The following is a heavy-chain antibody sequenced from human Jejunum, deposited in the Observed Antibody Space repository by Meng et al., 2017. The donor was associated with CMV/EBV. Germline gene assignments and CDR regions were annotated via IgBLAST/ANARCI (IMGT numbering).Heavy chain of an antibody. CDR2: ISSSSSFI. J-gene: IGHJ4*02. D-gene: IGHD3-3*01. V-gene: IGHV3-21*01. CDR1: GFTFSDYS. CDR3: ARDSGWLESFDY. Sequence: AASGFTFSDYSMNWVRQAPGKGLEWVSSISSSSSFIYYADSVKGRFTISRDNAKNSLYLQMNSLRAEDTAVYYCARDSGWLESFDYWGQGTLVTVSS.